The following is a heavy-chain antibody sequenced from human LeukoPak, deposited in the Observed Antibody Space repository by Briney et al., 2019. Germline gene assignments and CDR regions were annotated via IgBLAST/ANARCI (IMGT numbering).Heavy chain of an antibody. CDR1: GYTFTGYY. V-gene: IGHV1-2*02. J-gene: IGHJ3*02. CDR3: ARGGFGGSGYRRAFDI. CDR2: INPNSGGT. D-gene: IGHD3-22*01. Sequence: ASVKVSCKASGYTFTGYYMHWVRQAPGQGLEWMGWINPNSGGTNYAQKFQGRVTMTRDTSISTAYMELSRLRSDDTAVYYCARGGFGGSGYRRAFDIWGQGTMVTVSS.